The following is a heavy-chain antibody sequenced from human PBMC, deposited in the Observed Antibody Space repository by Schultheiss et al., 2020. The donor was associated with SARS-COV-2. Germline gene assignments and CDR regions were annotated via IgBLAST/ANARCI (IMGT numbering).Heavy chain of an antibody. CDR1: GFTFSSYA. CDR3: AKDEITMIVVVPYYFDY. V-gene: IGHV3-23*01. Sequence: GGSLRLSCAASGFTFSSYAMSWVRQAPGKGLEWVSAISGSGGSTYYADSVKGRFTISRDNSKNTLYLQMNSLRAEDTPVYYCAKDEITMIVVVPYYFDYWGQGTLVTVSS. J-gene: IGHJ4*02. D-gene: IGHD3-22*01. CDR2: ISGSGGST.